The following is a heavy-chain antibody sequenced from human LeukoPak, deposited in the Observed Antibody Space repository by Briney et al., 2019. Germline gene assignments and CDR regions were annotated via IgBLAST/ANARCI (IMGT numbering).Heavy chain of an antibody. CDR3: ARHPSYYDILTGYYKYYYYGMDV. Sequence: GESLKISCNGSGYXFTSYWIGWVRQMPGKGLEWMGIIYPGDSDTRYSPSFQGQVTISADKSISTAYLQWSSLKASDTAMYYCARHPSYYDILTGYYKYYYYGMDVWGQGTTVTVSS. J-gene: IGHJ6*02. D-gene: IGHD3-9*01. CDR1: GYXFTSYW. V-gene: IGHV5-51*01. CDR2: IYPGDSDT.